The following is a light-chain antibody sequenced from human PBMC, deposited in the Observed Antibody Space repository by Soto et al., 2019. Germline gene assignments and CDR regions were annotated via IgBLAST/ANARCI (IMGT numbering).Light chain of an antibody. CDR1: QSVSTD. CDR2: DAS. CDR3: QQRSNMLT. J-gene: IGKJ4*01. Sequence: EIVLTQSPATLSLSPGERATLSCRASQSVSTDLAWFQHKPGQAPRLLIYDASNRATGIPARFSGSGSGTDFTLTISSLEPEDFAVYYCQQRSNMLTFGGGTKVEIK. V-gene: IGKV3-11*01.